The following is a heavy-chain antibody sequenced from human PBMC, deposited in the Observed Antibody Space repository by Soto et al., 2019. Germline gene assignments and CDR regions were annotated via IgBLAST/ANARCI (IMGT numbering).Heavy chain of an antibody. CDR1: GGSISSGYYY. CDR3: ARSTDSISSAYFDY. Sequence: QVQLQESGPGLVKPSQTLSLTCTVSGGSISSGYYYWSWIRQPTGKGLEWIGYIYYSGSTYYNPSLKSRVTISVDTSKNQFSLKLTSVTAADTAVYYCARSTDSISSAYFDYWGQGTLVTVSS. CDR2: IYYSGST. V-gene: IGHV4-30-4*01. J-gene: IGHJ4*02. D-gene: IGHD2-21*01.